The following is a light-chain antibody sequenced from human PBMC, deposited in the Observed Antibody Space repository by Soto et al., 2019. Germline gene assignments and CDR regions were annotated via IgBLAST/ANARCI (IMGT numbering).Light chain of an antibody. Sequence: DLQMTQSPSSLSASVGDRVTITCQASQDISTYLHWYQQKPGKPPKLLIYDASNLETGVPARFSGSGSGTDFTLIISSLQPEDIATYYCQHYHNLPYTFGQGTKLEIK. CDR3: QHYHNLPYT. J-gene: IGKJ2*01. CDR2: DAS. V-gene: IGKV1-33*01. CDR1: QDISTY.